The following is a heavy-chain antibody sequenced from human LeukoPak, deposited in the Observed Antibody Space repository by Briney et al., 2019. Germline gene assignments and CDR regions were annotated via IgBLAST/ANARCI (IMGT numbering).Heavy chain of an antibody. CDR1: GYTFTSYA. D-gene: IGHD2-2*01. CDR2: INTNTGNP. V-gene: IGHV7-4-1*02. CDR3: ATDGDIVVVPAAGSPYYYYGMDV. Sequence: ASVKVPCKASGYTFTSYAMNWVRQAPGQGLEWMGWINTNTGNPTYAQGFTGRFVFSLDTSVSTAYLQISSLKAEDTAVYYCATDGDIVVVPAAGSPYYYYGMDVWGQGTTVTVSS. J-gene: IGHJ6*02.